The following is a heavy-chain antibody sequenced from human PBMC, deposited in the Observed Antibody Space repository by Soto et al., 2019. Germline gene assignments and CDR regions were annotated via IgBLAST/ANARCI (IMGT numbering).Heavy chain of an antibody. D-gene: IGHD2-21*02. V-gene: IGHV1-69*12. CDR2: IIPIFGTA. CDR1: GGTFSSYA. J-gene: IGHJ6*02. Sequence: QVQLVQSGAEVKKPGSSVKVSCKASGGTFSSYAISWVRQAPGQGLEWMGGIIPIFGTANYEQKFQGRVTETANEATSAAYMELSSLRSEDTAVYYCARQGDPGGYYYYGMNVWGQGTTVTVSS. CDR3: ARQGDPGGYYYYGMNV.